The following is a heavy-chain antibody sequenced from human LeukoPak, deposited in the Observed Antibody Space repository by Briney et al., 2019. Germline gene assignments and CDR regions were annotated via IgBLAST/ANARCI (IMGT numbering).Heavy chain of an antibody. CDR2: IDPSDSYT. J-gene: IGHJ4*02. Sequence: GESLKISCKGSGYSFTSYWISWVRQMPGKGLEWMGKIDPSDSYTNSSPSFQGHVTISADRSISTAYLQWSSLKPSDTAMYYCARHHSSIWAPFDYWGQGTLVTVSS. CDR3: ARHHSSIWAPFDY. CDR1: GYSFTSYW. V-gene: IGHV5-10-1*01. D-gene: IGHD6-13*01.